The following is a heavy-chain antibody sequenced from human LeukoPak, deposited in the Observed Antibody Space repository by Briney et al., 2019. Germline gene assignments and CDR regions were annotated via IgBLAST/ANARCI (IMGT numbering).Heavy chain of an antibody. CDR1: GYTFTSYG. Sequence: ASVKVPCKASGYTFTSYGISWVRQAPGQGLEWMGWISAYNGNTNYAQKLQGRVTMTTDTSTCTAYMELRSLRPDDTAVYYCARLGSNYYGSGSYYTWRGPWFDPWGQGTLVTVSS. D-gene: IGHD3-10*01. J-gene: IGHJ5*02. V-gene: IGHV1-18*01. CDR3: ARLGSNYYGSGSYYTWRGPWFDP. CDR2: ISAYNGNT.